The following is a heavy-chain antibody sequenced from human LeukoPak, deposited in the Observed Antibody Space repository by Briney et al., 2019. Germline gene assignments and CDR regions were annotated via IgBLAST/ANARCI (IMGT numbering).Heavy chain of an antibody. CDR3: ARTREQWQVLDY. J-gene: IGHJ4*02. CDR2: ISHEGSQT. D-gene: IGHD6-19*01. Sequence: GGSLRLSCAASGFSFGSYGIHWVRQAPGKGLEWVAVISHEGSQTYYGDSVRGRFTISRDNSKNMVYLQMNSLRPEDTAVYYCARTREQWQVLDYWGQGTLVTVSS. V-gene: IGHV3-30*03. CDR1: GFSFGSYG.